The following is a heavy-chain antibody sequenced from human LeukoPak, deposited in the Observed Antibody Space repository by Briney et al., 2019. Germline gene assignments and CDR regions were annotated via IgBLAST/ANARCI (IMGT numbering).Heavy chain of an antibody. J-gene: IGHJ5*02. D-gene: IGHD3-10*01. Sequence: SETLSLTCTVSGGSISSSSYYWGWIRQSPGKGLEWIGEINHRGSTNYNPSLKRRVTISLDTSKNQFSLKLSSVTAADTAVYYCAKSLYGSGSYYNWFDPWGQGTLVTVSS. CDR3: AKSLYGSGSYYNWFDP. CDR1: GGSISSSSYY. V-gene: IGHV4-39*07. CDR2: INHRGST.